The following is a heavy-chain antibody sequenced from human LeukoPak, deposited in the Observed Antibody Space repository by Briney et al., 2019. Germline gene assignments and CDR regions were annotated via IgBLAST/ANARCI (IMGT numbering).Heavy chain of an antibody. CDR3: ARGSVSSGYYSDDY. CDR2: IYYSGST. D-gene: IGHD3-22*01. J-gene: IGHJ4*02. V-gene: IGHV4-59*01. CDR1: GGSISSYY. Sequence: SETLSLTCTVSGGSISSYYWSRIRQPPGKGLEWIGYIYYSGSTNYNPSLKSRVTISVDTSKNQFSLKLSSVTAADTAVYYCARGSVSSGYYSDDYWGQGTLVTVSS.